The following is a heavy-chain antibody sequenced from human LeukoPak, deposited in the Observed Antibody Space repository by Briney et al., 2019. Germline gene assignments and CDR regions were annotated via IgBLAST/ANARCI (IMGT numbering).Heavy chain of an antibody. Sequence: ASVKVSCKASVYTFTGYYMHWVRQAPGHGLEWMGWINPNSGGTNYAQKFQGRVTMTRNTSISTAYMELSRLRSDDTAVYYCALSGSKRDAFDIWGQGTMVTVSS. CDR3: ALSGSKRDAFDI. D-gene: IGHD3-3*01. CDR2: INPNSGGT. CDR1: VYTFTGYY. V-gene: IGHV1-2*02. J-gene: IGHJ3*02.